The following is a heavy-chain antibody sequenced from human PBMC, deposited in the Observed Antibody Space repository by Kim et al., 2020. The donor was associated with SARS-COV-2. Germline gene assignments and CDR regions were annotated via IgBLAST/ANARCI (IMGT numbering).Heavy chain of an antibody. J-gene: IGHJ4*02. Sequence: ADSVKGRFTISRNNSKNTLYLQKNSLRAEDTDVYYCARSDSSGYYPYFDYWGQGTLVTVSS. V-gene: IGHV3-23*01. D-gene: IGHD3-22*01. CDR3: ARSDSSGYYPYFDY.